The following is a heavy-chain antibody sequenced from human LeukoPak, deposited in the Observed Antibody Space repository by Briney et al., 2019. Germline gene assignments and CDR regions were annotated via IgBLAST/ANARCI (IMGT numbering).Heavy chain of an antibody. D-gene: IGHD2-8*02. J-gene: IGHJ4*02. CDR3: ARPFGVVYAIHSPFDY. CDR2: ISWDGGST. V-gene: IGHV3-43*01. Sequence: GGSLRLSCAASGFTFDDYTMHWVRQAPGKGLEWVSLISWDGGSTYYADSVKGRFTISRDNSKNTLYLQMNSLRAEDTAVYYCARPFGVVYAIHSPFDYWGQGTLVTVSS. CDR1: GFTFDDYT.